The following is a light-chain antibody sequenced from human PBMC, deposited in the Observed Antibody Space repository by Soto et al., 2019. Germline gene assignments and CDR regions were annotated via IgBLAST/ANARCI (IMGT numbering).Light chain of an antibody. Sequence: DILLTQSPATLSLSPGERATISCRASQSVSSYLAWYQQKPGQAPRLLIYGASSRATGIPDRFSGSGSGTDLTLTISRLETEDFEVYYCQQYDSSSKAFGQGTKVDIK. CDR2: GAS. J-gene: IGKJ1*01. CDR1: QSVSSY. CDR3: QQYDSSSKA. V-gene: IGKV3-20*01.